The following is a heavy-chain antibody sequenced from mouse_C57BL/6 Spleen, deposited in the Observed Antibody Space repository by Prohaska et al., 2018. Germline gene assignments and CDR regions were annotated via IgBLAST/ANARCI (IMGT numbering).Heavy chain of an antibody. V-gene: IGHV14-4*01. J-gene: IGHJ2*01. CDR2: IDPENGDT. CDR1: GFNIKDDY. D-gene: IGHD4-1*01. Sequence: EVQLQQSGAELVRPGASVKLSCTASGFNIKDDYMHWVKQRPEQGLEWIGWIDPENGDTEYASKFQGKATITADTSSNTAYLQLSSLTSEDTAVYYCKGTGTPSTWGQGTTLTVSS. CDR3: KGTGTPST.